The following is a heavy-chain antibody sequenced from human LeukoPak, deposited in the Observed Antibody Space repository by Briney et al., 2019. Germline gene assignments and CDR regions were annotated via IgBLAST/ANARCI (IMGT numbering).Heavy chain of an antibody. D-gene: IGHD5-12*01. CDR1: GFNVSGNY. J-gene: IGHJ4*02. CDR2: IYSGGNT. V-gene: IGHV3-53*05. CDR3: AKEMSQPFYSGYDRSFDY. Sequence: PGGSLRLSCAASGFNVSGNYMSWVRQAPGKGLEWLSVIYSGGNTYYADSVKGRFTISRDNSKNTLYLQMNSLRAEDTAVYYCAKEMSQPFYSGYDRSFDYWGQGTLVTVSS.